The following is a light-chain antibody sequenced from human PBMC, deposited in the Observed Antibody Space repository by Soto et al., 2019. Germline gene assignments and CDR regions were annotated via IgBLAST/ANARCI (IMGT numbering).Light chain of an antibody. Sequence: EIVMTQSSATLSVSPGERVTLSCRASQSVSSNLAWYQQKPGQAPRLLIYGASTRATGIPARFSGSGSGTEFTLTISSLQSEDFAVYYCQQYNNWPHTFGQGTKLEIK. CDR3: QQYNNWPHT. J-gene: IGKJ2*01. CDR1: QSVSSN. V-gene: IGKV3-15*01. CDR2: GAS.